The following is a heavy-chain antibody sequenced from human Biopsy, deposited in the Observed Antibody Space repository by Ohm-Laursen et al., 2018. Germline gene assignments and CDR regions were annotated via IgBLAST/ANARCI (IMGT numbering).Heavy chain of an antibody. CDR3: ARAYPPPGRRLVVVAGDFDC. CDR1: GFAFNLYE. V-gene: IGHV3-48*03. Sequence: SLRLSCTASGFAFNLYEMNWVRQAPGKGMEWISYIYGGGSPVSYADSVKGRFTISRDNAKNSLYLQMNSLRAEDTAVYYCARAYPPPGRRLVVVAGDFDCWGQGTRVTVSS. D-gene: IGHD2-15*01. CDR2: IYGGGSPV. J-gene: IGHJ4*02.